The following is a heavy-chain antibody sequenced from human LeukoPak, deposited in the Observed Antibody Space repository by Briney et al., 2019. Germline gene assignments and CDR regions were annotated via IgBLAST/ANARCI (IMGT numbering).Heavy chain of an antibody. J-gene: IGHJ5*02. CDR1: GYSFTSYW. D-gene: IGHD3-10*01. Sequence: HGESLKISCKGSGYSFTSYWIGWVRQMPGKGLEWMGIIYPGDSDTRYSPSFQGQVTISADKSISTAYPQWSSLKASDTAMYYCARGGDGSGSYNWFDPWGQGTLVTVSS. CDR2: IYPGDSDT. V-gene: IGHV5-51*01. CDR3: ARGGDGSGSYNWFDP.